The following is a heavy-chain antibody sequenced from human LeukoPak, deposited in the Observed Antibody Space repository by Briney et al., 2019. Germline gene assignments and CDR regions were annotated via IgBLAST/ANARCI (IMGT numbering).Heavy chain of an antibody. V-gene: IGHV4-59*01. CDR1: DGSITNFD. J-gene: IGHJ4*02. CDR3: ARGYADLRVEGRYFHS. D-gene: IGHD3-16*01. CDR2: VHYSGTA. Sequence: SETLSLTCTVSDGSITNFDWSWVRQPPGKGLEFIGYVHYSGTANYNPSLRSRVTISIDTSKKHFFLKLKSVTAADTAVYYCARGYADLRVEGRYFHSWGQGILVTVSS.